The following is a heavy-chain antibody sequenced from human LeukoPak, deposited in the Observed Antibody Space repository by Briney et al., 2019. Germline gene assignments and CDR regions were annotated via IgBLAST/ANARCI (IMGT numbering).Heavy chain of an antibody. Sequence: PGGSLRLSCTGSGFNFGHYAIHWVRQAPGKGLDWVAVISLSGGKQYFAESVRGRFTISRDNSKNTVYLQMNSLTPEDTAMYYCAREMATTETFDYWGQGTLVTVSS. V-gene: IGHV3-30-3*01. J-gene: IGHJ4*02. CDR1: GFNFGHYA. D-gene: IGHD5-24*01. CDR2: ISLSGGKQ. CDR3: AREMATTETFDY.